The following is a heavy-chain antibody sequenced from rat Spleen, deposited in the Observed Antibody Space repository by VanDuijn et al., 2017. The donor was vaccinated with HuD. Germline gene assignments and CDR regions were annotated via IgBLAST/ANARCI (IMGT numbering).Heavy chain of an antibody. J-gene: IGHJ2*01. Sequence: EMQLVESGGGLVQPGRSLYLSCAASGFTFSDYDMAWVRQAPTKGLEWVASITTSDAGTYYRDSVKGRFTVSRDDAKSTLYLQMDSLRSEDTATYYCTRGTLPAIPFDYWGQGVMVTVSS. CDR3: TRGTLPAIPFDY. D-gene: IGHD1-2*01. CDR2: ITTSDAGT. CDR1: GFTFSDYD. V-gene: IGHV5-27*01.